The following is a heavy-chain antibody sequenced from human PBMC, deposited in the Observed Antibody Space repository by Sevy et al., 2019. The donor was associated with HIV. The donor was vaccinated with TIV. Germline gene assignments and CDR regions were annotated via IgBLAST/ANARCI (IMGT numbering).Heavy chain of an antibody. Sequence: GGSLRLSCAASGFTFSNAWMSWVRQAPGKGLEWVGRIKSKTDGGTTDYAAPVKGRFTISRDGSKNTLYLQMNSLKTADTAVYYCTTELLDDFWSGYYTCDYWGQGTLVTVSS. CDR1: GFTFSNAW. CDR3: TTELLDDFWSGYYTCDY. J-gene: IGHJ4*02. V-gene: IGHV3-15*01. D-gene: IGHD3-3*01. CDR2: IKSKTDGGTT.